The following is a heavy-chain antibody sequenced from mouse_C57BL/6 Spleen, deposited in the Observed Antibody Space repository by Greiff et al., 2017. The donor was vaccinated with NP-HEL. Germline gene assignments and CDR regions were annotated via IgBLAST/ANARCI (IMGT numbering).Heavy chain of an antibody. CDR3: ARFRIYDYDLGFDY. J-gene: IGHJ2*01. D-gene: IGHD2-4*01. CDR1: GYTFTSYW. V-gene: IGHV1-72*01. Sequence: QVQLQQPGAELVKPGASVKLSCKASGYTFTSYWMHWVKQRPGRGLEWIGRIDPNSGGPKYNEKFKRKATLTVDKPSSTAYMQLSSLTSEDSAVYYCARFRIYDYDLGFDYWGQGTTLTVSS. CDR2: IDPNSGGP.